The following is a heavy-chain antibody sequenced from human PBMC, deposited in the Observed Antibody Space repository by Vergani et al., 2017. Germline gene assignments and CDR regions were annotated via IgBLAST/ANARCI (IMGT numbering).Heavy chain of an antibody. Sequence: QVQLQESGPGLVKPSETLSLICTVSGRSISSHYCSLIRQRPGKGLEWIGYIYYSGSTNYNPSLKSRVTISVDTSKNQFSLKLSSVTATDTAVYYCARNPYCGGDCYSDAFDIWGQGTMVTVSS. D-gene: IGHD2-21*02. J-gene: IGHJ3*02. CDR2: IYYSGST. CDR3: ARNPYCGGDCYSDAFDI. CDR1: GRSISSHY. V-gene: IGHV4-59*11.